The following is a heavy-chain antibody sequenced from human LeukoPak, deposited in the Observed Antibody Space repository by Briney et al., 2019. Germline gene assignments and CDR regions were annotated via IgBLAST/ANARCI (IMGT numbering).Heavy chain of an antibody. Sequence: PGGSLRLSCAASGFTFSHYGMHWVRQAPGKGLEWVAVISYDGSNKYYADSVKGRFTISRDNSKNTMYLQMNSLRAEDTALYYCAKDSRGGYDFDAFHIWGHGTMVTVPA. D-gene: IGHD5-12*01. CDR2: ISYDGSNK. V-gene: IGHV3-30*18. J-gene: IGHJ3*02. CDR1: GFTFSHYG. CDR3: AKDSRGGYDFDAFHI.